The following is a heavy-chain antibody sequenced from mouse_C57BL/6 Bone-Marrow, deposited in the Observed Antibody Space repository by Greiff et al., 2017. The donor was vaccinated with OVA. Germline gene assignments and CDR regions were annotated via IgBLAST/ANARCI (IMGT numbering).Heavy chain of an antibody. CDR1: GFTFSSYA. J-gene: IGHJ1*03. D-gene: IGHD4-1*01. Sequence: DVMLVESGEGLVKPGGSLKLSCAASGFTFSSYAMSWVRQTPEKRLAWVAYISSGGDYIYYADTVKGRFTISRDNARNTLYLQMSSLKSEDTAMYYCTRDGITGTRWYFDVWGTGTTVTVSS. CDR2: ISSGGDYI. V-gene: IGHV5-9-1*02. CDR3: TRDGITGTRWYFDV.